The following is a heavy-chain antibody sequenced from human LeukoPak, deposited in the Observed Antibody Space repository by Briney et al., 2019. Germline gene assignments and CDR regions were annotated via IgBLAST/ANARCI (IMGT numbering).Heavy chain of an antibody. CDR1: GFTFSRYA. CDR2: ISYDGSDK. D-gene: IGHD2-21*02. Sequence: GGSLRLFCAASGFTFSRYAMHWVRQAPGKGLEWVAAISYDGSDKYYADSVKGRFTISRDNSNNTLFLQLNSLRPEATAVYYCARVYCGADCYKNYYYGMDVWGQGTTVTVSS. J-gene: IGHJ6*02. V-gene: IGHV3-30*04. CDR3: ARVYCGADCYKNYYYGMDV.